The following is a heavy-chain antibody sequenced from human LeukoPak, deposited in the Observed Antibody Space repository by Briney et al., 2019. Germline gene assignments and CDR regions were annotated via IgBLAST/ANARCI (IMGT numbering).Heavy chain of an antibody. CDR3: ARYDESYYSPY. D-gene: IGHD1-26*01. J-gene: IGHJ4*02. Sequence: GASVKVSCKASGYTFTTYGISWVRQAPGQGLEWLGWISAYNGNTNYAQKVQGRVTMTTDTSTSTAYMELRSLRSDDTAVYYCARYDESYYSPYWGQGTLVTVSS. CDR1: GYTFTTYG. CDR2: ISAYNGNT. V-gene: IGHV1-18*01.